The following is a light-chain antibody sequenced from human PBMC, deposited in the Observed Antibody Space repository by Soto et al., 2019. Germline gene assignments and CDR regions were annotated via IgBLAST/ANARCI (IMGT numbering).Light chain of an antibody. V-gene: IGKV3-20*01. CDR2: DAS. CDR3: QQYGHSPWT. J-gene: IGKJ1*01. CDR1: QSVSGSH. Sequence: EIVLTQSPGTLSLSPGERATLSCRASQSVSGSHLAWYQQKPGQTPSLLIYDASSRATGIPDRFSGSGSGTDSTLPISRLDPEDFAVYYCQQYGHSPWTFGEGTRVQL.